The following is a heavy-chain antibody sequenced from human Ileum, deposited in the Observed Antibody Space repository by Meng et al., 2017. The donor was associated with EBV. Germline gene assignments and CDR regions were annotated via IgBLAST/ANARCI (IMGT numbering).Heavy chain of an antibody. CDR1: GASVTSSGYY. D-gene: IGHD1-26*01. CDR2: VNYNGDS. CDR3: ARDLRVGGAFDY. J-gene: IGHJ4*02. V-gene: IGHV4-61*08. Sequence: VQLQQSGPGLVRPSEAPALTFTVSGASVTSSGYYWSWLRQSPGKGLEWLGYVNYNGDSTYNPSLKSRVTIFIDTSKKQFYLNLTSATAADTAIYYCARDLRVGGAFDYWGQGTLVTVSS.